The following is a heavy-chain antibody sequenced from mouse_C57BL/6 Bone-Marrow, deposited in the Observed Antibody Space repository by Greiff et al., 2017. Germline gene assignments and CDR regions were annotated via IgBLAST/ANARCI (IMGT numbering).Heavy chain of an antibody. D-gene: IGHD2-3*01. J-gene: IGHJ2*01. CDR1: GYSFTGYY. V-gene: IGHV1-42*01. CDR3: ARWLLPFDY. CDR2: INPSTGGT. Sequence: EVQLQESGPELVKPGASVKISCKASGYSFTGYYMNWVKQSPEKSLEWIGEINPSTGGTTYNQKFKAKATLTVDKSSSTAYMELRSLTSEDSAVYFCARWLLPFDYWGQGTTLTVSS.